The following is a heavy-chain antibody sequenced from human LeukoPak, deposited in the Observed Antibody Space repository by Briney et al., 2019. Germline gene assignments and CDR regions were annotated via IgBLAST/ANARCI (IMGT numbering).Heavy chain of an antibody. Sequence: PGGSLRLSCAASGFTFSSYSMNWVRQAPGKGLEWVSYISSSSSTIYYADSVKGRFTISRDNAKNSLYLQMNSLRAEDTAVYYCARHLTGITGYTYGRGIDYWGHGTLVTVSS. CDR3: ARHLTGITGYTYGRGIDY. CDR2: ISSSSSTI. V-gene: IGHV3-48*01. D-gene: IGHD5-18*01. J-gene: IGHJ4*01. CDR1: GFTFSSYS.